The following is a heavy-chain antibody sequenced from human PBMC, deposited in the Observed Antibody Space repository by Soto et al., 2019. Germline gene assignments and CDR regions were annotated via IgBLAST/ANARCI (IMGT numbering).Heavy chain of an antibody. J-gene: IGHJ4*02. CDR2: INSDGIST. Sequence: EVQLVESGGGLVQPGGSLRLSCAASGFTFSSYWMHWVRQAPGKGLVWVSRINSDGISTNYADSVEGRFTISRDNAKNRVYLLMSSLRAEDTAVYYCAPGYSGSWKGLFAYWGQGSLVTVSS. V-gene: IGHV3-74*01. CDR3: APGYSGSWKGLFAY. CDR1: GFTFSSYW. D-gene: IGHD6-13*01.